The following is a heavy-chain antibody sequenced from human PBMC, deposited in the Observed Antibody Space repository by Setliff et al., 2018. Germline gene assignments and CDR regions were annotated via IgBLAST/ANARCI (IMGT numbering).Heavy chain of an antibody. V-gene: IGHV4-59*11. CDR1: GGSISSHY. D-gene: IGHD3-10*01. CDR3: AREGMGYYYGSGSYYTSYYFDY. Sequence: ETLSLTCTVSGGSISSHYWSWIRQPPGKGLEWIGSVYYSGSTNYNPSLKSRVTISVDTSKNQFSLKLSSVTAADTAVYYCAREGMGYYYGSGSYYTSYYFDYWGQGTLVTVSS. J-gene: IGHJ4*02. CDR2: VYYSGST.